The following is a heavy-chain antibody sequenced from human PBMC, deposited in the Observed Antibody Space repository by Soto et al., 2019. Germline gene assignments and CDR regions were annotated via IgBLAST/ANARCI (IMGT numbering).Heavy chain of an antibody. V-gene: IGHV4-34*01. CDR3: ARVLVRRWYHAYFDY. D-gene: IGHD3-10*01. CDR2: INYSGST. J-gene: IGHJ4*02. CDR1: GGSFSGYY. Sequence: SETLSLTCAVYGGSFSGYYWSWIRQPPGKGLEWIGEINYSGSTNYNPSLKSRVTISVDTSKNQFSLKLSSVTAADTAVYYCARVLVRRWYHAYFDYWGRGTLVTVSS.